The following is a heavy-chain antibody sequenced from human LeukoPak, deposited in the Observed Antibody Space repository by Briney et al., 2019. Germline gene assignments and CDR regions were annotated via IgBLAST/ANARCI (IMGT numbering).Heavy chain of an antibody. J-gene: IGHJ1*01. CDR1: GVSFDDYY. V-gene: IGHV4-34*10. CDR3: TRMTTGNVY. CDR2: LNNSRYP. D-gene: IGHD4-17*01. Sequence: SETLSLTCAVSGVSFDDYYWSWVRQTPGKGLEWIGVLNNSRYPNALPSLKSRLTLSIDTSSKQFSLNLRSVSVADAGIYYGTRMTTGNVYWGQNTLLT.